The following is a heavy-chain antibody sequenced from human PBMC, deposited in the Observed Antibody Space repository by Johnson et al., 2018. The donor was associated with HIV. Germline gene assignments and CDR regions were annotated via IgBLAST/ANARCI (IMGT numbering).Heavy chain of an antibody. Sequence: QMLLVESGGGVVQPGRSLRLSCAASGFTFSSYAMHWVRQAPGKGLQWVAFIRNDGSNEYYADSVKGRFTISRDNSKNTLYLQMNSLRAEDTAVYYCAKEQSVVVIGIGAFDIWGQGTMVTVSS. D-gene: IGHD3-22*01. V-gene: IGHV3-30*02. CDR2: IRNDGSNE. CDR1: GFTFSSYA. CDR3: AKEQSVVVIGIGAFDI. J-gene: IGHJ3*02.